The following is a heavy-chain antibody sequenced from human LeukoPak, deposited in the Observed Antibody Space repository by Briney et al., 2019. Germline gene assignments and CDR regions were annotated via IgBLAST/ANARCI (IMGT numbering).Heavy chain of an antibody. CDR1: GYTFTNFG. J-gene: IGHJ5*02. V-gene: IGHV1-18*04. CDR2: ISGYNGDT. Sequence: ASVKVSCKASGYTFTNFGISWVRQAPGQGLEWLGCISGYNGDTTYAQKFQGRVTMTTDTSTSTAYLDLRSLRSDDTAVYFCARDLEDNDYDIWSSYWGSKLLDSWGQGTLVTVSS. CDR3: ARDLEDNDYDIWSSYWGSKLLDS. D-gene: IGHD3-3*01.